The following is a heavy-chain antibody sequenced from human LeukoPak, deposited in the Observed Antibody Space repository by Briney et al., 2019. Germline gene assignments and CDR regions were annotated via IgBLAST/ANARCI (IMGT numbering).Heavy chain of an antibody. J-gene: IGHJ6*02. CDR2: MNPNSGNT. CDR3: ARGNSVVVGMDV. V-gene: IGHV1-8*01. CDR1: GYTFTSYD. Sequence: ASVKVSCKASGYTFTSYDINWVRQATGQGLEWMGWMNPNSGNTGYAQKFQGRVTMTRNTSISTAYMELSSPRSEDTAVYYCARGNSVVVGMDVWGQGTTVTVSS. D-gene: IGHD2-21*01.